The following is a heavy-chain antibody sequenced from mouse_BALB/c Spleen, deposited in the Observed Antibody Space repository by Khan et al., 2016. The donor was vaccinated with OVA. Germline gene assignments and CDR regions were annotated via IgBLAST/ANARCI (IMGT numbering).Heavy chain of an antibody. V-gene: IGHV1S137*01. CDR2: ISTYSGNT. J-gene: IGHJ2*01. Sequence: QVQLKESGPELVRPGVSVKISCKGSGYTFTDYDMHWVKQSHEKSLEWIGLISTYSGNTNYKQKFKGKATMTVDKSSSTAYMELARLTSEDSAIYYCTRPAYDGYYDYWGQGTTLTVSS. CDR1: GYTFTDYD. D-gene: IGHD2-3*01. CDR3: TRPAYDGYYDY.